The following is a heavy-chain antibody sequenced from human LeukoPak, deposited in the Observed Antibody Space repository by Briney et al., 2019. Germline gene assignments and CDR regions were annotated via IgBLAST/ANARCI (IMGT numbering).Heavy chain of an antibody. CDR3: AAQWLAGTDWFNP. J-gene: IGHJ5*02. V-gene: IGHV4-39*01. CDR2: IYYSGST. D-gene: IGHD6-19*01. CDR1: GGSISSSSYY. Sequence: SETLSLTCTVSGGSISSSSYYWGWIRQPPGNGLEWIGSIYYSGSTYYNPSLKSRVTISVDTSKNQFSLKLSSVTAADTAVYYCAAQWLAGTDWFNPWGQGTLVTVSS.